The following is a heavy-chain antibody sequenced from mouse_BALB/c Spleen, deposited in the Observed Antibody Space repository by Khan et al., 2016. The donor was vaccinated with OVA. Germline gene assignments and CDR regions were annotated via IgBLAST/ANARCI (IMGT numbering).Heavy chain of an antibody. J-gene: IGHJ3*01. V-gene: IGHV5-6*01. CDR3: AIHLTGSFAY. D-gene: IGHD4-1*01. CDR1: GFSFSSYS. CDR2: ISSDGDYT. Sequence: EVELVESGGDLVKPGGSLKLSCAASGFSFSSYSMSWVRQTPDQRLEWVATISSDGDYTYYPDIVKGRFTISRDNAKNTLYLQMSSLKSEDTAMYYCAIHLTGSFAYWGQGTLVTVSA.